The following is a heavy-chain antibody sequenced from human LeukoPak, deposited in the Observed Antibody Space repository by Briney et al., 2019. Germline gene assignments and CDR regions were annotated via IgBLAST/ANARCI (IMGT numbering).Heavy chain of an antibody. J-gene: IGHJ4*02. Sequence: PSETLSLTCAVSGASISSGGYSWSWIRQPPGKGLEWIGYIFHSGSTYYNPSLKSRVTILVDRSKNQFSLKLSSVTAADTAVYYCARSGGAGSDYWGQGTLVTVSS. D-gene: IGHD3-10*01. V-gene: IGHV4-30-2*01. CDR3: ARSGGAGSDY. CDR2: IFHSGST. CDR1: GASISSGGYS.